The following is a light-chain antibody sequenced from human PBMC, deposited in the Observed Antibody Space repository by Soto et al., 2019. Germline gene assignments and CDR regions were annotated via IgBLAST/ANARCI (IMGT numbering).Light chain of an antibody. CDR3: QQYNNWPGT. J-gene: IGKJ3*01. V-gene: IGKV3-15*01. Sequence: EIVMTQSPATLSVSPGERVTLSCRASQSVSSNLAWYQQKPGQAPRLLIYGASTRATGIPARFSGSGSGTEFTLTISSLQSEDFEVYYCQQYNNWPGTFGPGTKVDIK. CDR1: QSVSSN. CDR2: GAS.